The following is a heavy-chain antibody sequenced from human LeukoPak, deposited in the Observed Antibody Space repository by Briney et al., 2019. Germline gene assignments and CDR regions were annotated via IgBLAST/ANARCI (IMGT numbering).Heavy chain of an antibody. CDR3: AKYHTVRSLDV. J-gene: IGHJ6*02. CDR1: GCTLTDYY. CDR2: INPNSGVT. V-gene: IGHV1-2*02. Sequence: GASVKVSCKASGCTLTDYYMHWVRQAPGQGLEWMGWINPNSGVTNYAQKFQGRVTMTRDSAISTAYMELSGLRSDDTAVYYCAKYHTVRSLDVWGQGTTVTISS. D-gene: IGHD6-6*01.